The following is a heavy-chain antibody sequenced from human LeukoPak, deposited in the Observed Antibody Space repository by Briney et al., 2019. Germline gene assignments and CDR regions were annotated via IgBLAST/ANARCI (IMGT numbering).Heavy chain of an antibody. Sequence: PGGSLRLSCAASGFTFNSYGMHWVRQVPGKGLEWVAFIRYDGSNKYYADSVKGRFTISRDNSKNTLYLQMNSLRAEDTAVYYCAKDLTYYYGSGKSSWGQGTLVTVSS. CDR3: AKDLTYYYGSGKSS. D-gene: IGHD3-10*01. CDR1: GFTFNSYG. J-gene: IGHJ4*02. V-gene: IGHV3-30*02. CDR2: IRYDGSNK.